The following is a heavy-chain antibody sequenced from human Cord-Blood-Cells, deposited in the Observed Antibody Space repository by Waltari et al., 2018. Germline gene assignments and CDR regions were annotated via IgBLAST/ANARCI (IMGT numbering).Heavy chain of an antibody. CDR3: ARGLPPRPKLGIWFDP. CDR1: GGSFSGSY. CDR2: INHSGST. V-gene: IGHV4-34*01. D-gene: IGHD7-27*01. Sequence: QVQLQQWGAGLLKPSETLSLTCAVYGGSFSGSYWSWIRQPPGKGLVGIGEINHSGSTNYNTSLKSRVTISVDTSKNQFSLKLSSVTAADTAVYYCARGLPPRPKLGIWFDPWGQGTLVTVSS. J-gene: IGHJ5*02.